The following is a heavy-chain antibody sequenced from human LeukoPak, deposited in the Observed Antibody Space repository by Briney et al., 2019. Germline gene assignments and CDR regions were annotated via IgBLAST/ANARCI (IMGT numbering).Heavy chain of an antibody. CDR2: IRYDGSNK. D-gene: IGHD4-17*01. CDR3: EAVTSADY. J-gene: IGHJ4*02. V-gene: IGHV3-30*02. Sequence: GGSLRLSCAASGFTFSSYNMNWVRQAPGKGLEWVAFIRYDGSNKYYADSVKGRFTISRDNSKNTLYLQMNSLRAEDTAVYYCEAVTSADYWGQGTLVTVSS. CDR1: GFTFSSYN.